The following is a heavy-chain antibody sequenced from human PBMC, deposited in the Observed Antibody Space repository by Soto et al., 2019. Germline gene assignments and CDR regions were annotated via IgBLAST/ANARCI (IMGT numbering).Heavy chain of an antibody. CDR2: ISGSGEST. CDR3: AKSRDTSAWEVFDY. V-gene: IGHV3-23*01. CDR1: GFTFTNYA. D-gene: IGHD6-19*01. Sequence: GGSLRLSCAASGFTFTNYAMSWVRQAPGKGLEWVSAISGSGESTYDADSVKGRFTFSRDNSKNTLYLQMSSLRPEDTAVYYCAKSRDTSAWEVFDYWGQGTLVTVSS. J-gene: IGHJ4*02.